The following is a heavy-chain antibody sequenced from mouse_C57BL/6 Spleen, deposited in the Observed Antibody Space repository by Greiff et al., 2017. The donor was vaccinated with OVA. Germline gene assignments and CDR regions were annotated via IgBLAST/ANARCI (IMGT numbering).Heavy chain of an antibody. Sequence: QVQLQQPGAELVRPGSSVKLSCKASGYTFTSYWMDWVKQRPGQGLEWIGNIYPSDSETHYNQKFKDKATLTVDKSSSTAYMQLSSLTSEDSAVYYCARDDYDGSLYAMDYWGQGTSVTVSS. CDR3: ARDDYDGSLYAMDY. D-gene: IGHD2-4*01. J-gene: IGHJ4*01. CDR1: GYTFTSYW. V-gene: IGHV1-61*01. CDR2: IYPSDSET.